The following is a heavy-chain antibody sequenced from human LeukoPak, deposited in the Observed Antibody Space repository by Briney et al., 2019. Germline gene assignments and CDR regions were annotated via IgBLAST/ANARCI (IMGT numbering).Heavy chain of an antibody. V-gene: IGHV1-8*01. Sequence: ASXKVSCKASGYTFTSYDINWVRQATGQGLEWMGWMNPNSGNTGYAQKFQGRVTMTRNTSISTAYMELSSLRSEDTAVYYCARDLFPQTYYYDSSGYYQADYWGQGTLVTVSS. D-gene: IGHD3-22*01. CDR2: MNPNSGNT. CDR3: ARDLFPQTYYYDSSGYYQADY. CDR1: GYTFTSYD. J-gene: IGHJ4*02.